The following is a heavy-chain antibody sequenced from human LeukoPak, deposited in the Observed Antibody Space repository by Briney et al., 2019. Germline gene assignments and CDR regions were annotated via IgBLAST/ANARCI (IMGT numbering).Heavy chain of an antibody. V-gene: IGHV3-7*01. J-gene: IGHJ5*02. CDR3: ARGVLTYDFWSGYYSVWFDP. CDR1: GFTFSSYW. Sequence: PGGSLRLSCAASGFTFSSYWMSWVRQAPGKGLEWVANIKQDGSEKYYVDSVKGRFTISRDNAKNSLYLQMNSLRAEDTAVYYCARGVLTYDFWSGYYSVWFDPWGQGTLVTVSS. D-gene: IGHD3-3*01. CDR2: IKQDGSEK.